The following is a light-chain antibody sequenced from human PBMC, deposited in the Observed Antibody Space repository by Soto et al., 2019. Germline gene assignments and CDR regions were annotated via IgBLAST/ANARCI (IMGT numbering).Light chain of an antibody. V-gene: IGLV2-23*01. CDR3: CSYAGSSTVV. CDR2: EGS. J-gene: IGLJ2*01. Sequence: QSVLTQPASVSGSPGQSITISCTGTSSDVGSYNLVPWYQQHPGKAPKLMIYEGSKRPSGVSNRFSGSKSGNTASLTISGLQAEDEADYYCCSYAGSSTVVFGGGTKVTVL. CDR1: SSDVGSYNL.